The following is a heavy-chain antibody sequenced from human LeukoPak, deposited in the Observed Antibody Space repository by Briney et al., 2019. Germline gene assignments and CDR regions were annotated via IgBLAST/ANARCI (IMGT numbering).Heavy chain of an antibody. V-gene: IGHV1-8*03. J-gene: IGHJ6*03. CDR1: GYTFTSYD. D-gene: IGHD4-17*01. CDR3: ARGIIATVTTDSYYYYYYMDV. CDR2: MNPNSGNT. Sequence: ASVTVSCKASGYTFTSYDINWVRQATGQGLEWMGWMNPNSGNTGYAQKFQGRVTITRNTSISTAYMELSSLRSEDTAVYYCARGIIATVTTDSYYYYYYMDVWGKGTTVTVSS.